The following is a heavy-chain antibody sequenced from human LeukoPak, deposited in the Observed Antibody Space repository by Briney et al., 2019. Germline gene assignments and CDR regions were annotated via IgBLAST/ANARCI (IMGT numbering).Heavy chain of an antibody. J-gene: IGHJ6*02. Sequence: SETLSLTCTVSGGSISSYYWGWIRQPPGKGLEWMGSIDYSGGAVHNPSLESRVTISVDTSKNQFSLKLSSVTAADTAVYYCARHREPNYYDRRGFGDCGMDVWGQGTTVTVSS. D-gene: IGHD3-22*01. CDR2: IDYSGGA. CDR1: GGSISSYY. V-gene: IGHV4-39*01. CDR3: ARHREPNYYDRRGFGDCGMDV.